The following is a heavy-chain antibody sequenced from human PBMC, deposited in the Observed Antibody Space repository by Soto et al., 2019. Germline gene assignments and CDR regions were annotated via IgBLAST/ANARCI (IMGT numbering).Heavy chain of an antibody. Sequence: GGSLRLSCAASGFTFSSCGMHWVRQAPGKGLEWVAVISYDGSNKYYADSVKGRFTISRDNSKNTLYLQMNSLRAEDTAVYYCANPDYSYDWFDPWGQGTLVTVSS. D-gene: IGHD5-18*01. CDR3: ANPDYSYDWFDP. CDR1: GFTFSSCG. J-gene: IGHJ5*02. V-gene: IGHV3-30*18. CDR2: ISYDGSNK.